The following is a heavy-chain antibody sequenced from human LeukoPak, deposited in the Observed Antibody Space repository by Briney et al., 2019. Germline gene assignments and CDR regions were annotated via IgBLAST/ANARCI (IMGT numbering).Heavy chain of an antibody. CDR1: GFTFSSYW. J-gene: IGHJ4*02. Sequence: PGGSLRLSCAASGFTFSSYWMSWVRQAPGKGLEWVANITQDGSEKYYVDSVKGRFTVSRDNAKNSLYLQMNSLRAEDTAVYYCARAREDDYYFDYWGQGTLVTVSS. D-gene: IGHD2-21*02. CDR3: ARAREDDYYFDY. V-gene: IGHV3-7*01. CDR2: ITQDGSEK.